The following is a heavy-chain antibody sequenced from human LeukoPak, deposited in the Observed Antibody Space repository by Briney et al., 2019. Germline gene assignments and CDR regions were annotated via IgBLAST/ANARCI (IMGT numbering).Heavy chain of an antibody. J-gene: IGHJ4*02. CDR2: INTDGSST. D-gene: IGHD5-24*01. Sequence: GGSLRLSCAASGFTFSSYAMSWVRQAPGKGLVWVSRINTDGSSTSYADSVKGRFTISRDNAKNTLYLQMNSLRAEDTAVYYCARGESATAIDYWGQGTLVTVSS. CDR3: ARGESATAIDY. V-gene: IGHV3-74*01. CDR1: GFTFSSYA.